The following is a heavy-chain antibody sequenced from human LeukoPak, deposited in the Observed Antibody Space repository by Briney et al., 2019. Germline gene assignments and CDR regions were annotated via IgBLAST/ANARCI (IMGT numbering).Heavy chain of an antibody. CDR3: ARASPSIVVVPPAPNFDF. D-gene: IGHD2-2*01. CDR1: GGSVSSGSYY. V-gene: IGHV4-61*01. J-gene: IGHJ4*02. CDR2: IYYSGST. Sequence: RASETLSLTCTVSGGSVSSGSYYWSWIRQPPGKGLEWIGYIYYSGSTNYNPSLKSRVTISVDTSKNQFSLKLSSVTAADTAVYYCARASPSIVVVPPAPNFDFWGQGTLVTVSS.